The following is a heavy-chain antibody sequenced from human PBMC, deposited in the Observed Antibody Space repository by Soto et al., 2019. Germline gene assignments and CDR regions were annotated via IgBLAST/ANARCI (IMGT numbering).Heavy chain of an antibody. CDR2: IYYSGST. V-gene: IGHV4-30-4*01. J-gene: IGHJ6*02. CDR3: ARDATNIVVVPAATPYYYGMDV. Sequence: PSETLSLTCTVPGGSISSGDYYWSWIRQPPGKGLEWIGYIYYSGSTYYNPSLKSRVTISVDTSKNQFSLKLSSVTAADTAVYYCARDATNIVVVPAATPYYYGMDVWGQGTTVTVS. CDR1: GGSISSGDYY. D-gene: IGHD2-2*01.